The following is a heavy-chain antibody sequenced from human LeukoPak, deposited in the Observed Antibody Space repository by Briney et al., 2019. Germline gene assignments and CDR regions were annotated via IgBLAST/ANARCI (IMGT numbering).Heavy chain of an antibody. Sequence: GGSLRLSCAASGFTFDDYAMHWVRQASGKGLEWVSGISWNSGSIGYADSVKGRFTISRDNAKNSLYLQMNSLRAEDTALYYCAKDKRYDFWSGNDAFDIWGQGTMVTVSS. CDR2: ISWNSGSI. V-gene: IGHV3-9*01. J-gene: IGHJ3*02. D-gene: IGHD3-3*01. CDR1: GFTFDDYA. CDR3: AKDKRYDFWSGNDAFDI.